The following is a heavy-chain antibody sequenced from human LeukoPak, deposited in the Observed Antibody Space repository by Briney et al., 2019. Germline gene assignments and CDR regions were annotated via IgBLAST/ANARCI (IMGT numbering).Heavy chain of an antibody. CDR3: ARIPLGYSGAYYFDY. CDR2: ISSSGSV. J-gene: IGHJ4*02. CDR1: RGSISGSIRSYY. V-gene: IGHV4-4*09. Sequence: SETLSLTCTVSRGSISGSIRSYYWSWLRQPSGKGLEWIGYISSSGSVNDNPSLRSRVTISVDTSKNQFFLSLSSVSAADTAVYYCARIPLGYSGAYYFDYWGQGTLVTVSP. D-gene: IGHD5-12*01.